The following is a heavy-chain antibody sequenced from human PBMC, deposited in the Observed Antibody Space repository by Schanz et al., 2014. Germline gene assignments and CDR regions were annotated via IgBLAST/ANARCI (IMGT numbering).Heavy chain of an antibody. J-gene: IGHJ4*02. CDR2: ISGSGGST. V-gene: IGHV3-23*04. CDR1: GFIVRSNY. CDR3: AKSLESCPGGRCSRGYFDY. D-gene: IGHD2-8*02. Sequence: EVQLVESGGGLVQPGGSLRLSCAVSGFIVRSNYMTWVRQAPGKGLEWVSAISGSGGSTYYADSVKGRFTISRDNSKNLLYLQMNSLRAEDTAVYYCAKSLESCPGGRCSRGYFDYWGQGTLVTVSS.